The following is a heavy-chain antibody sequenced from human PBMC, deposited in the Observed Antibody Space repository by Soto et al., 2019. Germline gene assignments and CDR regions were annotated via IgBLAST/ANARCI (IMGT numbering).Heavy chain of an antibody. CDR2: IYYSGST. CDR1: GGSISSGGYY. Sequence: SETLSLTCTVSGGSISSGGYYWSWIRQHPGKGLEWIGYIYYSGSTYYNPSLKSRVTISVDTSKNQFSLKLSSVTAADTAVYYCAREGLGEVYADYIWGSYRHDAFDIWGQGTMVTVSS. D-gene: IGHD3-16*02. J-gene: IGHJ3*02. CDR3: AREGLGEVYADYIWGSYRHDAFDI. V-gene: IGHV4-31*03.